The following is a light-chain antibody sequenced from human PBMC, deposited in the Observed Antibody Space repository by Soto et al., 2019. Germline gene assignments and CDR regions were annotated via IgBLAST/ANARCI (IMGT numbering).Light chain of an antibody. CDR3: QQFSSRSST. J-gene: IGKJ2*01. V-gene: IGKV1-39*01. CDR2: AAS. Sequence: DIQMTQSPSSLSASVGDRVTITCRASQSISTYLSWYQQKAGKAPKLLIFAASSLQSGVPSRFSGSGSGTDFTLTVSNLQPDDFATYYCQQFSSRSSTFGQGTTLEIK. CDR1: QSISTY.